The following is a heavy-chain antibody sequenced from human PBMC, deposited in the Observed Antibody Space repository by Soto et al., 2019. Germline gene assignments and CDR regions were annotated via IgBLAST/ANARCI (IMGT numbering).Heavy chain of an antibody. CDR1: GFTFSSYA. Sequence: GGSLRLSCAASGFTFSSYAMSWVRQAPGKGLEWVSAISGSGGSTYYADSVKGRFTISRDNSKNTLYLQMNSLRAEDTAVYYCAKWSPMIVVVISDYYFDYWGQGTLVTVSS. D-gene: IGHD3-22*01. CDR2: ISGSGGST. V-gene: IGHV3-23*01. CDR3: AKWSPMIVVVISDYYFDY. J-gene: IGHJ4*02.